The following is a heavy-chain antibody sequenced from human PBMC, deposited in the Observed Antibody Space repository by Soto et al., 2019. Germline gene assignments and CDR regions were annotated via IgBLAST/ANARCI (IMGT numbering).Heavy chain of an antibody. D-gene: IGHD7-27*01. CDR3: ARGGVKLTDRYFDL. Sequence: KPSETLSLTCTVSGGSISSSSYYWGWIRQPPGKGLEWIGRIYYSGSTYYNPSLKSRVTISVDTSKNQFSLKLSSVTAADTAVYYCARGGVKLTDRYFDLWGRGTLVTVSS. J-gene: IGHJ2*01. V-gene: IGHV4-39*01. CDR2: IYYSGST. CDR1: GGSISSSSYY.